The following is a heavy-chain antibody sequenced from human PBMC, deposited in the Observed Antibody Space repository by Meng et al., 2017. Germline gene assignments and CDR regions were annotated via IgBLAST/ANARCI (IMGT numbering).Heavy chain of an antibody. CDR2: IYTSGST. J-gene: IGHJ3*02. Sequence: SETLSLTCTVSGGSISSGSYYWSWIRQPAGKGLEWIGRIYTSGSTNYNPSLKSRVTISVDTSKNQFSLKLSSVTAADTAVYYCAQITGYCSSTSCYDAFDIWGQGKMVNV. V-gene: IGHV4-61*02. CDR1: GGSISSGSYY. CDR3: AQITGYCSSTSCYDAFDI. D-gene: IGHD2-2*01.